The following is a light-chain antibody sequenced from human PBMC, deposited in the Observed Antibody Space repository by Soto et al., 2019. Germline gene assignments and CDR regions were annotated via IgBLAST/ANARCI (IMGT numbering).Light chain of an antibody. V-gene: IGKV3-15*01. CDR3: QQYGSSPIT. CDR1: QSVSSN. Sequence: EIVMTQSPATLSVSPGERATLSCRASQSVSSNVAWYQQKPGQAPRLLIYGASTRATGIPARFSGSGSGTDFTLTISRLEPEDFAVYYCQQYGSSPITFGQGTRLEIK. J-gene: IGKJ5*01. CDR2: GAS.